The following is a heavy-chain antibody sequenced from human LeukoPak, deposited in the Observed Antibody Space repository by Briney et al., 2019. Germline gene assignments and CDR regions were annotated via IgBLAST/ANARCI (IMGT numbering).Heavy chain of an antibody. Sequence: GASVKVSCKASGGTFSSYAISWVRQAPGQGLEWMGGIIPIFGTANYAQKFQGRVTITADESTSTAYMELSSLRSEDTAVYYCARGGDGSYNNWFDPWGQGTLVTVSS. CDR2: IIPIFGTA. V-gene: IGHV1-69*13. CDR3: ARGGDGSYNNWFDP. J-gene: IGHJ5*02. D-gene: IGHD1-26*01. CDR1: GGTFSSYA.